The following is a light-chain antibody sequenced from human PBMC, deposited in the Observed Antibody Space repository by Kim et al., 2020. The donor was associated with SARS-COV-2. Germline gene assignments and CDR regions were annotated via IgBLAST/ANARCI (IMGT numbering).Light chain of an antibody. V-gene: IGKV1-33*01. Sequence: SSSIENRITLTCQASQDISHFLNWYQQKPGKAPRLLIYDVSNLEPGVPSRFSGRGSRTDFTLTISSLQTEDIATYYCQQYDSAVTFGGGTKVDIK. CDR2: DVS. CDR3: QQYDSAVT. CDR1: QDISHF. J-gene: IGKJ4*01.